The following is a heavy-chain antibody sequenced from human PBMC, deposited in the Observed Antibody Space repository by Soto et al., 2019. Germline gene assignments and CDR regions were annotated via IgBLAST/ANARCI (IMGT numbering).Heavy chain of an antibody. Sequence: SETLSLTCSVSGFAISRGYYWSWVRQPPGKGLEWIGSIYPSVSSYHNPSLATRLGLSIDASKNQFTLNLTSVTAADTALYFCAREKVGTTFFDNWGQGIKVTVYS. CDR2: IYPSVSS. CDR1: GFAISRGYY. J-gene: IGHJ4*02. V-gene: IGHV4-38-2*02. CDR3: AREKVGTTFFDN. D-gene: IGHD2-21*02.